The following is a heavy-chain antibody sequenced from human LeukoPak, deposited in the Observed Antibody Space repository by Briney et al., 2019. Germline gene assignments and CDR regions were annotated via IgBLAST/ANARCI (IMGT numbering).Heavy chain of an antibody. J-gene: IGHJ2*01. CDR3: ARSAEQWLAFDL. CDR2: IYYSGST. D-gene: IGHD6-19*01. Sequence: SETLSLTCTVSGGSISSSIYSWGWIRQPPGKGLEWIGSIYYSGSTYYNPSLKSRVTISVDTSKNQFSLKLSSVTAADTAVYYCARSAEQWLAFDLWGRGTLVTVSS. CDR1: GGSISSSIYS. V-gene: IGHV4-39*07.